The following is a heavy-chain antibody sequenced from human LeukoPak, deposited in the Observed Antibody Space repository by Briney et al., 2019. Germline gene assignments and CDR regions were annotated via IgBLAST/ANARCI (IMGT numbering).Heavy chain of an antibody. CDR3: ARHLRGTGSTRTPYYFDY. Sequence: PSETLSLTCTVSGGSISSSSHYWSWIRQPPGKGLEWIATIYFSGSTYYIPSLKGRVTMSVDTSKNRFSLNLSSVTAADTAVYYCARHLRGTGSTRTPYYFDYWGQGALVTVSS. J-gene: IGHJ4*02. V-gene: IGHV4-39*01. CDR1: GGSISSSSHY. CDR2: IYFSGST. D-gene: IGHD1-7*01.